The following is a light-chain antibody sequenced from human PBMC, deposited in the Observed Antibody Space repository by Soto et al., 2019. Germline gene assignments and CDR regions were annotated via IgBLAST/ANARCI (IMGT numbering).Light chain of an antibody. J-gene: IGLJ3*02. CDR1: SSDVGGYNY. Sequence: QSVLTQPASVSWSPGQSITISCTGTSSDVGGYNYVSWYQQHPGKAPKLMIYEVSNRPSGVSNRFSGSKSGNTASLAISGLQAEDEAVYYCTSYTSSSTWVFGGGTKLTVL. V-gene: IGLV2-14*01. CDR3: TSYTSSSTWV. CDR2: EVS.